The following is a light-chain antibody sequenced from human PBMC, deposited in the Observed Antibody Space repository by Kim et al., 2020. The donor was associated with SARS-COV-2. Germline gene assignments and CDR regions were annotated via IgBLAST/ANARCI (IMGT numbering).Light chain of an antibody. J-gene: IGLJ1*01. CDR3: QVWDSSADLNYV. CDR2: YDS. V-gene: IGLV3-21*04. Sequence: SYELTQPPSVSVAPGQTARITCGGNNIGIKSVHWYQQKPGQAPVLVIYYDSDRPSGIPERFSGSNSGNMATLTISRVEVGDEADYYCQVWDSSADLNYVFGTGTKVTVL. CDR1: NIGIKS.